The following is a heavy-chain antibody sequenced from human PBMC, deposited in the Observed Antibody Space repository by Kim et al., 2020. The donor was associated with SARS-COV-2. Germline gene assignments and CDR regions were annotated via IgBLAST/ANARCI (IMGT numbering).Heavy chain of an antibody. CDR3: ARVRVDCGDYFDY. Sequence: GGSLRLSCAASGFTVSSNYMSWVRQAPGKGLEWVSVIYSGGSTYYADSLKGRLTITRDNSKNTLYLQMNSLRAGDTAVYYCARVRVDCGDYFDYWGQGTLVTVSS. CDR2: IYSGGST. D-gene: IGHD4-17*01. V-gene: IGHV3-53*01. CDR1: GFTVSSNY. J-gene: IGHJ4*02.